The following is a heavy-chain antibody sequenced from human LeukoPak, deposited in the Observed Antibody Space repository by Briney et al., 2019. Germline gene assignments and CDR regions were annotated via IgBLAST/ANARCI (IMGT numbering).Heavy chain of an antibody. CDR3: ARRARAVAGTHYYYMDV. D-gene: IGHD6-19*01. V-gene: IGHV4-59*01. CDR2: IYYGGST. Sequence: SETLSLTCSVSGGSISSYYWSWIRQPRGRGLEWIGYIYYGGSTNYNPSLKSRVTISVDTSKNQFSLKLSSVTAADTAVYYCARRARAVAGTHYYYMDVWGKGTTVTVSS. J-gene: IGHJ6*03. CDR1: GGSISSYY.